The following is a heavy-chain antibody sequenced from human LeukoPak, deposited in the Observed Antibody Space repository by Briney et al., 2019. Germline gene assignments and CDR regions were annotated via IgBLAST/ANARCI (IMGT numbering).Heavy chain of an antibody. V-gene: IGHV3-13*01. J-gene: IGHJ6*01. CDR1: GFTFSRYD. D-gene: IGHD1-1*01. CDR2: IAIAGDT. Sequence: PGGSLRLSCAASGFTFSRYDMHWVRQVTGKGLEWVAGIAIAGDTYYAGSVKGRFTISRDNARNYLYLQMNSLKAGDPAVYCCARRNPPTSQLEESYGTAVSGQRTTVTLPP. CDR3: ARRNPPTSQLEESYGTAV.